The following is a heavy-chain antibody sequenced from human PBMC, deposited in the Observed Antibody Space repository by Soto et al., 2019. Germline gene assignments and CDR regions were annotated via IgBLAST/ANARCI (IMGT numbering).Heavy chain of an antibody. CDR2: IRSKANNYAT. V-gene: IGHV3-73*01. CDR3: TRPWSSSQFDY. CDR1: GFTFSGSA. J-gene: IGHJ4*02. Sequence: GGSLRLSCAASGFTFSGSAIHWVRQASGKGLEWVGRIRSKANNYATAYAASVKGRFTISRDDSKNTAYLQIDSLKTEDTAVYYCTRPWSSSQFDYWGQGTLVTVSS. D-gene: IGHD6-6*01.